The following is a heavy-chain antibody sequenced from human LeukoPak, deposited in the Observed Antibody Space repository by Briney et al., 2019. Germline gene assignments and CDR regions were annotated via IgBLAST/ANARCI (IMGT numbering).Heavy chain of an antibody. J-gene: IGHJ4*02. CDR3: VREGEGPLSKDFDY. V-gene: IGHV1-2*07. CDR1: GFTFTDHY. D-gene: IGHD2/OR15-2a*01. CDR2: IGPHSTFT. Sequence: ASVKVSCKSSGFTFTDHYIHWVRQGPGRGREWMGYIGPHSTFTSSPREFQGRVTMTRDASMSTAYMELTRLTSDDTAVYYCVREGEGPLSKDFDYWGQGTLVTVSS.